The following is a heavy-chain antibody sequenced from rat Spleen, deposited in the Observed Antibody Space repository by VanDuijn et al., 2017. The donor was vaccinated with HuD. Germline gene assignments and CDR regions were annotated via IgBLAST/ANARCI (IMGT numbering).Heavy chain of an antibody. CDR3: TTGLPGCVFMEA. CDR1: GFTFSDYN. D-gene: IGHD1-4*01. Sequence: EVQLVESGGGLVQPGRSLKLSCAASGFTFSDYNMAWVRQAPKKGLEWVATISYDGSSTYYRDSVKGRFTISRDNAKSTLSQQVDSLRSEDTATCYCTTGLPGCVFMEAWGQGASVTVSS. V-gene: IGHV5-7*01. CDR2: ISYDGSST. J-gene: IGHJ4*01.